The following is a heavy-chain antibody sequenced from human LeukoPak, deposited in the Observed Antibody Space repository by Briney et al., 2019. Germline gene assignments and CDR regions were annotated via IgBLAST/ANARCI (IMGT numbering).Heavy chain of an antibody. CDR1: GGSFNGYY. V-gene: IGHV4-34*01. CDR2: INHSGST. D-gene: IGHD4-17*01. CDR3: ARAGATVTNYYYMDV. Sequence: SETLSLTCAVYGGSFNGYYWSWIRQPPGKGLEWIGEINHSGSTNYNPSLKSRVTISVDTSKNQFSLKLSSVTAADTAVYYCARAGATVTNYYYMDVWGKGTTVTISS. J-gene: IGHJ6*03.